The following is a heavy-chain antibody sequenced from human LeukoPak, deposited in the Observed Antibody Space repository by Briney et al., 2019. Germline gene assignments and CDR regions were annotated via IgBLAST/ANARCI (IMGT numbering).Heavy chain of an antibody. CDR1: GGSISSTSYY. CDR3: ARPVSSSWYGGFDY. CDR2: IYYTGST. D-gene: IGHD6-13*01. J-gene: IGHJ4*02. V-gene: IGHV4-39*01. Sequence: PSETLSLTCTVSGGSISSTSYYWAWLRQSPGTGLEWIGSIYYTGSTYYNPSPKSRVTISVDTSKNQFSLKVSSVTAADTAVYYCARPVSSSWYGGFDYWGQGTLVTVSS.